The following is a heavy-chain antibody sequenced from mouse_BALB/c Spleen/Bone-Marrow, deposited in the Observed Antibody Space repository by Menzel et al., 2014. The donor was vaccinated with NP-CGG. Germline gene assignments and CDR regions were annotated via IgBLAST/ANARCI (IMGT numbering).Heavy chain of an antibody. CDR3: ARSSSYDYDVGFAY. Sequence: EVQLQESGPGLVKPSQSLSLTCIVTGYSITRDYAWNWIRQFPGNKLEWIGHISYSGSTTYNPSLESRISITRDTSKNQFFLQLNSVTTEDTATYYCARSSSYDYDVGFAYWGQGTLVTVSA. J-gene: IGHJ3*01. CDR1: GYSITRDYA. D-gene: IGHD2-4*01. V-gene: IGHV3-2*02. CDR2: ISYSGST.